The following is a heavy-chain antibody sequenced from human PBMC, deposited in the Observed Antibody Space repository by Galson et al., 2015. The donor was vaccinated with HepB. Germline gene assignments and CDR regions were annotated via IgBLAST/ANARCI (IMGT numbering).Heavy chain of an antibody. CDR3: AKVGAAGFYFDY. J-gene: IGHJ4*02. CDR2: ISGSGGST. V-gene: IGHV3-23*01. Sequence: SLRLSCAASGFTFSSYAMSWVRQAPGKGLEWVSAISGSGGSTYYADSVKGRFTISRDNSKNTLYLQMNSLRAEDTAVYYCAKVGAAGFYFDYWGQGTLVTVSS. CDR1: GFTFSSYA. D-gene: IGHD6-13*01.